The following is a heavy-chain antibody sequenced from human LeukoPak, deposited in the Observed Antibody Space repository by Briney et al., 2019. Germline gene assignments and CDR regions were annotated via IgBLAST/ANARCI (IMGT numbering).Heavy chain of an antibody. CDR3: ARVGGHYYDSSGYYYSRNDAFDI. CDR1: GFTFSSYW. J-gene: IGHJ3*02. Sequence: PGGSLRLSCAASGFTFSSYWMSWVRQAPGKGLEWAANIKQDGSEKYYVDSVKGRFTISRDNAKNSLYLQMNSLRAEDTAVYYCARVGGHYYDSSGYYYSRNDAFDIWGQGTMVTVSS. D-gene: IGHD3-22*01. CDR2: IKQDGSEK. V-gene: IGHV3-7*01.